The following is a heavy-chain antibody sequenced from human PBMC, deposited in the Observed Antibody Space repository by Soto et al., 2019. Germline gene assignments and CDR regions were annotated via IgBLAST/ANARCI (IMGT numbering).Heavy chain of an antibody. V-gene: IGHV3-21*01. CDR1: GFTFSSYS. CDR3: ARDRPLYYYGSGTPQEMDV. CDR2: ISSSSSYI. J-gene: IGHJ6*02. Sequence: GGSLRLSCAASGFTFSSYSMNWVRQAPGKGLEWVSSISSSSSYIYYADSVKGRFTISRDNAKNSLYLQMNSLRAEDTAVYYCARDRPLYYYGSGTPQEMDVWGQGTTVTVS. D-gene: IGHD3-10*01.